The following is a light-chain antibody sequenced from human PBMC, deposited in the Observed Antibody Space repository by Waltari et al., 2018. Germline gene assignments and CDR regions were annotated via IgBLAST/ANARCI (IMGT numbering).Light chain of an antibody. J-gene: IGLJ1*01. CDR2: EVD. CDR3: SSYTSSSTLGV. V-gene: IGLV2-14*01. CDR1: SSDVGAYAY. Sequence: QSALTQPASVSGSPGQSITISCTGTSSDVGAYAYVSWYQQHPGKAPKLMIYEVDNRPSGVSSRFSGSKSGNTASLTISGLQAEDEADYYCSSYTSSSTLGVFGSGTKLTVL.